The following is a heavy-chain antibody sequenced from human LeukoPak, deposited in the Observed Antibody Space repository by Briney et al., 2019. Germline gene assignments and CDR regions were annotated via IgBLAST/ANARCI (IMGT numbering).Heavy chain of an antibody. CDR1: AGTSSTYA. D-gene: IGHD3-22*01. J-gene: IGHJ4*02. V-gene: IGHV1-69*05. Sequence: SAKIPCKASAGTSSTYAISWVRQDPGQGLEWLGRNIPIFGTANYAQKFQGRVTITTDESTSTAYMELSSLRSEDTAVYYCARDIEEKVYYYDSSGYYYSDYWGQGTLVTVSS. CDR3: ARDIEEKVYYYDSSGYYYSDY. CDR2: NIPIFGTA.